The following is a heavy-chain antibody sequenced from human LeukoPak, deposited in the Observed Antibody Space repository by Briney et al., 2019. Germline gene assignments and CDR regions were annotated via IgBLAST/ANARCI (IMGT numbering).Heavy chain of an antibody. CDR2: ISSGNGYI. J-gene: IGHJ4*02. CDR3: ARDLNLRASPVTTFKPIDY. Sequence: GGSLRLSCTASGFTFSDYAMTWVRQAPGKWLEWVSSISSGNGYIYYADSVRGRFTISRDNAKNSLYLQMNSLRVEDTAFYCCARDLNLRASPVTTFKPIDYWGQGTLVTVSS. CDR1: GFTFSDYA. V-gene: IGHV3-21*06. D-gene: IGHD4-17*01.